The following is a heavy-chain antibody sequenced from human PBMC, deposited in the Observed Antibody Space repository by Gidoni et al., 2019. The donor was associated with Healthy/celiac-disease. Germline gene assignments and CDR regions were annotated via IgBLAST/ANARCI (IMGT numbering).Heavy chain of an antibody. J-gene: IGHJ4*02. D-gene: IGHD6-19*01. CDR2: IWYDGSNK. Sequence: QVQLVESGGGVVQPGRSLRLSCAASGFTFSSYGMPWVRQAPGKGLEWVAVIWYDGSNKYYADSVKGRFTISRDNSKNTLYLQMNSLRAEDTAVYYCAREDYSSGWLFDYWGQGTLVTVSS. CDR3: AREDYSSGWLFDY. CDR1: GFTFSSYG. V-gene: IGHV3-33*01.